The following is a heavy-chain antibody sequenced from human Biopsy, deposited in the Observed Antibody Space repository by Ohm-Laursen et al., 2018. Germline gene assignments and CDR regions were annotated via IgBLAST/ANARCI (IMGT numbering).Heavy chain of an antibody. D-gene: IGHD4-23*01. V-gene: IGHV3-21*01. CDR1: GFTFSTYA. CDR3: VGGGKDRPFDY. CDR2: ITDRSSHI. J-gene: IGHJ4*02. Sequence: GSLRLSCTAPGFTFSTYAMNWVRQAPGQGLEWVSSITDRSSHIYYADSVKGRFTIFRDNAKQSLYLQMNSLRDEDTAVYYCVGGGKDRPFDYWGQGILVTVSS.